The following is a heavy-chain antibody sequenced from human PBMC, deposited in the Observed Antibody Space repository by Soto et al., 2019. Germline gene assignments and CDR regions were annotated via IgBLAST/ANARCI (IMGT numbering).Heavy chain of an antibody. CDR3: SRGHYGLDV. CDR2: IFYTGTS. CDR1: GASITSHY. J-gene: IGHJ6*02. Sequence: TLSLTCTVSGASITSHYWSWIRQPPGKGLEWIGYIFYTGTSNYNPSLKSRVSISVDTSKNQVFLRLNSVTAADTAEYFCSRGHYGLDVWGRGTTVTVSS. V-gene: IGHV4-59*11.